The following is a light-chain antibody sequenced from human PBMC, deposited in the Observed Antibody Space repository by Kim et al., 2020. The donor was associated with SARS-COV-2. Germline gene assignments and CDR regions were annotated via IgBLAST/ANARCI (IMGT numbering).Light chain of an antibody. V-gene: IGKV3-11*01. Sequence: PGERATLSCRASQSIDTSLGWYQQRPGQAPRLLVYDASIRATGVPDRFSGSGSGTDFTLTFSSLEPEDFSTYYCQQRDSWPPAVTFGGGTKVDIK. CDR2: DAS. CDR1: QSIDTS. J-gene: IGKJ4*01. CDR3: QQRDSWPPAVT.